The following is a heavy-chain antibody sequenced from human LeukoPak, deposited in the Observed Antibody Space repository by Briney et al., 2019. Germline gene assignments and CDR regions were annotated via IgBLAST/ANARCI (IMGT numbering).Heavy chain of an antibody. J-gene: IGHJ3*02. V-gene: IGHV3-7*01. CDR1: GFTFSSYW. CDR2: IKQDGSEK. Sequence: SGGSLRLSCAASGFTFSSYWMSWVRQAPGKGLEWVANIKQDGSEKYYVDSVKGRFTISRDNAKNSLYLQMNSLRAEDTAVYYCARELSVTMIVVVIPDAFDIWGQGTMVTVSS. CDR3: ARELSVTMIVVVIPDAFDI. D-gene: IGHD3-22*01.